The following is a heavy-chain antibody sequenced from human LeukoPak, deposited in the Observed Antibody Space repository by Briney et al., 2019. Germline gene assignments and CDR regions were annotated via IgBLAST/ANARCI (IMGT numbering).Heavy chain of an antibody. D-gene: IGHD6-19*01. CDR3: ARQKGDISGWYEGFDY. CDR1: GGSISSYY. Sequence: SETLSLTYTVSGGSISSYYWGWLRQAPGEGLEWFGNIYYSGNTNYNPSLKSRVTISVDTSKSQFSLNLRYVTAADTAVYYCARQKGDISGWYEGFDYWGQGTLVTVSS. J-gene: IGHJ4*02. CDR2: IYYSGNT. V-gene: IGHV4-59*08.